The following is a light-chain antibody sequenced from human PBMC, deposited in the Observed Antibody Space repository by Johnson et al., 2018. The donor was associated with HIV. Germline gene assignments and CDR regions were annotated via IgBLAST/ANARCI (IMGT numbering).Light chain of an antibody. CDR2: DNN. CDR3: GTWDSSMNAGV. CDR1: SSNIGNNY. V-gene: IGLV1-51*01. Sequence: QSVLTQPPSMSAAPGQRVTISCSGSSSNIGNNYVSWYQQVPGAAPKLLIYDNNRRPSGIPDRFSGSKSGTSATLGITGLQTGDEADDYCGTWDSSMNAGVFGAGTKVAVL. J-gene: IGLJ1*01.